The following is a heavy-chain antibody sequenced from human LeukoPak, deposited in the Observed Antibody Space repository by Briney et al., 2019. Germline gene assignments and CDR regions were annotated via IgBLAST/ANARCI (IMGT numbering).Heavy chain of an antibody. J-gene: IGHJ4*02. CDR3: ARDRKDTAMVDFDY. CDR2: ISAYNGNT. D-gene: IGHD5-18*01. Sequence: ASVKVSCKASGYTFTSYGISWVRQAPGQGLEWMGWISAYNGNTNYAQKLQGRVTMTTDTSTSTAYMELRSLRSDDTAVYYCARDRKDTAMVDFDYWGQGTLVTVSS. V-gene: IGHV1-18*01. CDR1: GYTFTSYG.